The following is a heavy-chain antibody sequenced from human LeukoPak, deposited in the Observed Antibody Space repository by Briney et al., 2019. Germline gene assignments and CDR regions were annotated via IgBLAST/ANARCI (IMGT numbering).Heavy chain of an antibody. V-gene: IGHV4-59*01. CDR2: IYYSGST. CDR1: GGSISSYY. CDR3: ASGLMTYGMDV. Sequence: SETLSLTCTVAGGSISSYYWSWIRQPPGKGLEWIGYIYYSGSTNCNPSLKSRVTISVDTSKNQFSLKLSSVTAADTAVYYCASGLMTYGMDVWGQGTTVTVSS. J-gene: IGHJ6*02.